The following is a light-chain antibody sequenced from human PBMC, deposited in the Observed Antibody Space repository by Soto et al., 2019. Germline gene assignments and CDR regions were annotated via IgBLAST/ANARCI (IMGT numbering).Light chain of an antibody. Sequence: AIQMSQSPSYLSASVGDRVTITRGASQGIRNDLGWYQQKPGKAPKLLIYAASSLESGVPSRFSGSGSGTELTLTISSLQSEDIALYYCHKYSKWPQTFGKGTKVDIK. V-gene: IGKV1-6*01. CDR1: QGIRND. J-gene: IGKJ1*01. CDR3: HKYSKWPQT. CDR2: AAS.